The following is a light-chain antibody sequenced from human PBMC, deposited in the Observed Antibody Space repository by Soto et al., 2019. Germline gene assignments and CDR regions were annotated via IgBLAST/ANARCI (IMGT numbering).Light chain of an antibody. V-gene: IGLV3-9*01. CDR1: NLGSKN. Sequence: SYELTQPLSVSVALGQTAGITCGGYNLGSKNVHWYQQRPGQAPVPVIYRENNRPSGIPERFSGSSSGNTATLTISEAQVGDEADYYCQVWDNSLVVFGGGTKLTVL. J-gene: IGLJ2*01. CDR3: QVWDNSLVV. CDR2: REN.